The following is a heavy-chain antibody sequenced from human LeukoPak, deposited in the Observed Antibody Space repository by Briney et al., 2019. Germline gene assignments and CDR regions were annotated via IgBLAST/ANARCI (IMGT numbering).Heavy chain of an antibody. D-gene: IGHD2-15*01. Sequence: GRSLRLSCAASGFTFSSSGMHWVRQAPGKGLEWVAVIWSDGGKEYYADSVKGRFSISRDNSRNTVYVQMNSLRAEDTAIYYCARVFCTGGSCYGPFDYWGQGTLVTVSS. V-gene: IGHV3-33*01. CDR1: GFTFSSSG. CDR2: IWSDGGKE. CDR3: ARVFCTGGSCYGPFDY. J-gene: IGHJ4*02.